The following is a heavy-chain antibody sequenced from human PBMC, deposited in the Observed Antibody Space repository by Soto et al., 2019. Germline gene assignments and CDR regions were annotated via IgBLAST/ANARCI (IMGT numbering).Heavy chain of an antibody. J-gene: IGHJ5*01. CDR3: ARGRYCLNGRCFPNWLDS. D-gene: IGHD2-15*01. CDR2: IYKSATT. Sequence: ASETLSLTCSVSGDSISTVDYFWAWIRQPPGQALEYIGYIYKSATTYYNPSFESRVAISLDTSKSQFSLNVTSVTAADTAVYFCARGRYCLNGRCFPNWLDSWGQGTLVTVYS. CDR1: GDSISTVDYF. V-gene: IGHV4-30-4*01.